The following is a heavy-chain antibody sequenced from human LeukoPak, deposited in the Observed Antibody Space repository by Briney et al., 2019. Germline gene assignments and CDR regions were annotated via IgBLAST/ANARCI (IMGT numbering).Heavy chain of an antibody. J-gene: IGHJ3*02. CDR3: AKGDCSGGSCSGGDAFDI. D-gene: IGHD2-15*01. V-gene: IGHV3-9*03. CDR2: ISWNSGSI. Sequence: GGSLRLSCAASGFTFDDYAMHWVRQAPGKGLEWVSGISWNSGSIGYADSVKGRFTISRDNAKNSLYLQRNSLRAEDMALYYCAKGDCSGGSCSGGDAFDIWGQGTMVTVSS. CDR1: GFTFDDYA.